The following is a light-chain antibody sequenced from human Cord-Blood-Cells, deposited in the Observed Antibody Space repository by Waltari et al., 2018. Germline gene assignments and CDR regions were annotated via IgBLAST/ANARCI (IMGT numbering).Light chain of an antibody. V-gene: IGLV2-11*01. CDR3: CSYAGSSLYV. J-gene: IGLJ1*01. CDR2: DVS. Sequence: QSALTQPRSVSGSPGQSVTISCTGTSSDVGGYNYVSWYQQHPGKAPKLMIYDVSKRPSGVPDRFSGSKSGNTASLTISELQAEDEADYYCCSYAGSSLYVFGTGTKVTVL. CDR1: SSDVGGYNY.